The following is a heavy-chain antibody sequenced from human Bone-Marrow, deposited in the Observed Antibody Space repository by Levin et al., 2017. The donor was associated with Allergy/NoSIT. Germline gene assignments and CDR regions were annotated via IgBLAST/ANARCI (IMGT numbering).Heavy chain of an antibody. Sequence: GESLKISCAASGFTFSSYAISWVRQAPGKGLEWVSSITDRGDRAYYADSVKGRFTISRDNSKDTLNLQMNSLRADDTALYYCATSEYSSSDRSFYGLDAWGQGTTVTVSS. CDR2: ITDRGDRA. J-gene: IGHJ6*02. CDR1: GFTFSSYA. D-gene: IGHD6-6*01. CDR3: ATSEYSSSDRSFYGLDA. V-gene: IGHV3-23*01.